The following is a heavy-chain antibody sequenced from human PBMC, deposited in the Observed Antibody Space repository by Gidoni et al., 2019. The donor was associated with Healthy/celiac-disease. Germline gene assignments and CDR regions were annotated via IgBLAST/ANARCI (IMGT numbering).Heavy chain of an antibody. D-gene: IGHD3-10*01. CDR1: GYTFTGYY. CDR3: ARRALVLPSGLGWFDP. CDR2: INPNSGGT. Sequence: QVQLVQSGAEVKKPGASVKVSCKASGYTFTGYYMHWVRQAPGQGLEWMGWINPNSGGTNYAQKFQGRVTMTRDTSISTAYMELSRLRSDDTAVYYCARRALVLPSGLGWFDPWGQGTLVTVSS. J-gene: IGHJ5*02. V-gene: IGHV1-2*02.